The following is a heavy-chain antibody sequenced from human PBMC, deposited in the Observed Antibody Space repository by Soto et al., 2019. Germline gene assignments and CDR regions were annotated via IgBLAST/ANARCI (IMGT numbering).Heavy chain of an antibody. CDR1: GGSISSYY. J-gene: IGHJ5*02. V-gene: IGHV4-59*08. CDR3: ARNSYDFWSGYLWWFDP. Sequence: PSESLSLTCTVSGGSISSYYWSWIRQPPGKGLEWIGYIYYSGSTNYNPSLKSRVTISVDTSKNQFSLKLSSVTAADTAVYYCARNSYDFWSGYLWWFDPWGQGTLVTVSS. CDR2: IYYSGST. D-gene: IGHD3-3*01.